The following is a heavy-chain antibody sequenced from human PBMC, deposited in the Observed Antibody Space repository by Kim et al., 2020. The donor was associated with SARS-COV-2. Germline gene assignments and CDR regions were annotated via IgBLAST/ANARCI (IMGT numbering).Heavy chain of an antibody. CDR2: ISYDGSNK. Sequence: GGSLRLSCAASGFTFSSYAMHWVRQAPGKGLEWVALISYDGSNKYYADSVKGRFTISRDNSKNTLYLQMNSLRAEDTAVYYCARDSGGPFDYWGQGTLAT. J-gene: IGHJ4*02. CDR3: ARDSGGPFDY. V-gene: IGHV3-30-3*01. CDR1: GFTFSSYA.